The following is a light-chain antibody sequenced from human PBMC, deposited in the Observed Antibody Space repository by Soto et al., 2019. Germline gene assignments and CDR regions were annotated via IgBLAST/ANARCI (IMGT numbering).Light chain of an antibody. Sequence: VVMTQSPATLSVSPGERAVLSCRASQNVDSNYLAWYQQKPGQAPRIIIFGASGRATGIPDRFNGSGSGKDFTLTISRLEPEDFAVYYCQQYGSLSWTFGQGTKVDI. CDR3: QQYGSLSWT. V-gene: IGKV3-20*01. CDR1: QNVDSNY. J-gene: IGKJ1*01. CDR2: GAS.